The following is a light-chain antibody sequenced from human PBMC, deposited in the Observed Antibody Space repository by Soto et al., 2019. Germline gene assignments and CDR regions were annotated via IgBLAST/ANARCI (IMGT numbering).Light chain of an antibody. V-gene: IGKV3-20*01. CDR3: QQYGSSPGT. Sequence: EVVLTQSPGTLSLSPGERATLSCRASQSVSSSYLAWYQQKPGQAPRLLIYGASSRATGIPDRFSGSGSGTDFTLIISRLEPEDFAVSYCQQYGSSPGTFGQGTKV. J-gene: IGKJ1*01. CDR2: GAS. CDR1: QSVSSSY.